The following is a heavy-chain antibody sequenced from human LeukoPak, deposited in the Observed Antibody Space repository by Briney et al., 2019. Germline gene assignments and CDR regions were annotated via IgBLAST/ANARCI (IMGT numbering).Heavy chain of an antibody. V-gene: IGHV4-59*01. CDR2: IYYSGST. CDR3: ARAITMVRGVPYYFDY. J-gene: IGHJ4*02. Sequence: SETLSLTCTVSGGSISSYYWGWIRQPPGKGLEWIGYIYYSGSTNYNPSLKSRVTTSVDTSKNQFSLKLSSVTAADTAVYYCARAITMVRGVPYYFDYWGQGTLVTVSS. CDR1: GGSISSYY. D-gene: IGHD3-10*01.